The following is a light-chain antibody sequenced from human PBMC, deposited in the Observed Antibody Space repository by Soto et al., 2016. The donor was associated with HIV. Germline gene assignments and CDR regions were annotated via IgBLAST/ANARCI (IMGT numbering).Light chain of an antibody. CDR2: DDS. J-gene: IGLJ2*01. V-gene: IGLV3-21*03. CDR1: NIGSKS. CDR3: QVWDSGDDHVL. Sequence: SYELTQPPSVSVAPGKTARITCGGSNIGSKSVHWYQQKPGQAPVLVVYDDSDRPSGIPARFSGSNSGSTATLTITRVEAGDEADYYCQVWDSGDDHVLFGGGTKLTVL.